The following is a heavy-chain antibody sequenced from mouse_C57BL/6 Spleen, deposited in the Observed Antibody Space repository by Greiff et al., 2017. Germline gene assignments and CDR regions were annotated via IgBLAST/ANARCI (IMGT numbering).Heavy chain of an antibody. CDR2: IDPETGGT. V-gene: IGHV1-15*01. CDR3: TRYRFRRAMDY. Sequence: QVQLQQSGAELVRPGASVTLSCKASGYTFTDYEMHWVKQTPVHGLEWIGAIDPETGGTAYNQKVKGKAILTADKSSRTAYMELSSLTSDDSAVYYCTRYRFRRAMDYWGQGTSVTVSS. CDR1: GYTFTDYE. J-gene: IGHJ4*01.